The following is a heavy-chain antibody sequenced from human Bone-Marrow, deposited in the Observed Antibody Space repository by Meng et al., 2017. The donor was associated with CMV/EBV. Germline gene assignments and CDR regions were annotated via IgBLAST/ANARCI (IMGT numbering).Heavy chain of an antibody. CDR1: GYTFTGYY. CDR3: ARDKQLVLETHRYYGMDV. J-gene: IGHJ6*02. Sequence: SVKVSCKASGYTFTGYYMHWVRQAPGQGLEWMGIINPSGGSTSYAQKFQGRVTMTRDTSTSTVYMELSSLRSEDTAVYYCARDKQLVLETHRYYGMDVWGQGTTVTVSS. CDR2: INPSGGST. V-gene: IGHV1-46*01. D-gene: IGHD6-6*01.